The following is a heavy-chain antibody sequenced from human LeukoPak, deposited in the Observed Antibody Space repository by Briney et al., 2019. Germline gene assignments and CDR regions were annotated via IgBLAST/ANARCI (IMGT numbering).Heavy chain of an antibody. CDR1: GFILRSHA. J-gene: IGHJ5*02. V-gene: IGHV3-64D*06. CDR3: VKDNEAGGSPSDR. CDR2: ISDNGGST. Sequence: GGSLRLSCSASGFILRSHAMHWVRQAPGKGLEYVSRISDNGGSTYYADSVKGRFTISRDNSENTLYLQMSSLRAVDTAVYYCVKDNEAGGSPSDRWGQGTLVTVSS. D-gene: IGHD1-1*01.